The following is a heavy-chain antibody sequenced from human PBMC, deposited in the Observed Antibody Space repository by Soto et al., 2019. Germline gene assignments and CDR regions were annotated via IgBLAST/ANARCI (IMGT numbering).Heavy chain of an antibody. J-gene: IGHJ4*02. V-gene: IGHV3-23*01. CDR1: GFTFSSYA. D-gene: IGHD2-2*01. Sequence: EVQLLESGGGLVQPGGSLRLSCAASGFTFSSYAMSWVRQAPGKGLEWVSAISGSGGSTYYADSVKGRFTISRDNSKNPLYQQMNSPRAEDTGVYYCAKGLVVPAGQGDYWGQGTLVTVSS. CDR2: ISGSGGST. CDR3: AKGLVVPAGQGDY.